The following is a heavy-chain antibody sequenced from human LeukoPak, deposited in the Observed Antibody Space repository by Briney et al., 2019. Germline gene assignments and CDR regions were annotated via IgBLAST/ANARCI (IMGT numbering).Heavy chain of an antibody. V-gene: IGHV1-2*02. CDR1: GYAFTVFY. CDR3: ARRDIVFGFHN. Sequence: ASVKVCCKGSGYAFTVFYIHWVRHAPGPGLEWMGWLNPDSGATDFAQKFQGRVTMTRDTSISTAYMELRRLRSDDTAVYFCARRDIVFGFHNWGQGALVTVSS. D-gene: IGHD2-15*01. J-gene: IGHJ4*01. CDR2: LNPDSGAT.